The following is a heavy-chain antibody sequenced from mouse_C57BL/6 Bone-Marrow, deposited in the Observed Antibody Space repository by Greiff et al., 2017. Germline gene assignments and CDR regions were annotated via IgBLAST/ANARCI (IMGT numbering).Heavy chain of an antibody. CDR3: ARTATTVVEGFAY. CDR2: IYPRSGST. Sequence: QVQLQQSGAELARPGASVKLSCKASGYTFTSYGISWVKQRTGQGLEWIGEIYPRSGSTYYNEKFKGKATLTADKSSSTAYMELSSLTSEDSAVYFRARTATTVVEGFAYWGEGSLVAVSA. D-gene: IGHD1-1*01. V-gene: IGHV1-81*01. J-gene: IGHJ3*01. CDR1: GYTFTSYG.